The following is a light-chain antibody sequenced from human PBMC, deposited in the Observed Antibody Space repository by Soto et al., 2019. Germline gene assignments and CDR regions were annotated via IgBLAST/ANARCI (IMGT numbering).Light chain of an antibody. CDR2: EVN. V-gene: IGLV2-18*01. Sequence: QSVLTQPPSVSGSPGQAVTISCAGTSSDVSSYNRVSWYQRPPGTGPKLIIYEVNNRPSGVPDRFSGSKSGNTASLTISGLQAEDDAEYYCSLYTTDSTSVFGTGTKV. CDR1: SSDVSSYNR. J-gene: IGLJ1*01. CDR3: SLYTTDSTSV.